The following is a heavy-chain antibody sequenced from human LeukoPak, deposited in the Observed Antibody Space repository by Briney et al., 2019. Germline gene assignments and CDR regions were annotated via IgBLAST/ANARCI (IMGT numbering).Heavy chain of an antibody. V-gene: IGHV4-59*01. CDR1: GGSISTYY. J-gene: IGHJ3*02. Sequence: SETLSLTCTVSGGSISTYYWSWIRQPPGKGLEYIGYIYYSGSTNYNPSLKSRVTMSLDTSKNQFSLELSSVTAADTAVYYCAREEVPHGFDIWGQGTMVTVSS. CDR2: IYYSGST. CDR3: AREEVPHGFDI.